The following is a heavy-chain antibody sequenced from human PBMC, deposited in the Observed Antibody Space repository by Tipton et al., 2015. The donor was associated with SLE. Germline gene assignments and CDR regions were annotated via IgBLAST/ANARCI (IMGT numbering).Heavy chain of an antibody. V-gene: IGHV4-31*03. J-gene: IGHJ4*02. Sequence: TLSLTCTVSGGSISSGGYYWSWIRQHPGKGLEWIGYIHYSGSTYYNPSLKSRVTISVDTSKNQFSLKLSSVTAADTAVYYCARDISRYCSGGSCYSRPVYFDYWGQGTLVTVSS. CDR1: GGSISSGGYY. D-gene: IGHD2-15*01. CDR2: IHYSGST. CDR3: ARDISRYCSGGSCYSRPVYFDY.